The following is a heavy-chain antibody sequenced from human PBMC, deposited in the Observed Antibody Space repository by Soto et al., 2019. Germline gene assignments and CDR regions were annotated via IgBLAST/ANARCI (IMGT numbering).Heavy chain of an antibody. Sequence: QVQLQESGPGLLKPSQTLSLTCTVSGGSVSSGGSSWNWIRQRPGKGLEWIGHIYSNGGTYDNPSLRGRLTLSMDTSKNPFSLRLSSVTAADTAVYFCARPFFCSASSCDDYWGQGTLVTVSS. D-gene: IGHD2-2*01. J-gene: IGHJ4*02. CDR3: ARPFFCSASSCDDY. CDR1: GGSVSSGGSS. CDR2: IYSNGGT. V-gene: IGHV4-31*03.